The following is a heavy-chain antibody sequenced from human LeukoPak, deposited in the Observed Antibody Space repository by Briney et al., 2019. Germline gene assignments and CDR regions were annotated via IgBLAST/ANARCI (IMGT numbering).Heavy chain of an antibody. CDR2: IYSIGSI. D-gene: IGHD3/OR15-3a*01. CDR1: GLSVSNSY. V-gene: IGHV3-66*03. CDR3: AKSEDWVNWDAFDI. Sequence: GGSLRLSCAASGLSVSNSYMNWVRQAPGKGLQWVASIYSIGSIYYADSVKGRFTISRDNSKNTLYLQMNSLRAEDTAVYYCAKSEDWVNWDAFDIWGQGTMVTVSS. J-gene: IGHJ3*02.